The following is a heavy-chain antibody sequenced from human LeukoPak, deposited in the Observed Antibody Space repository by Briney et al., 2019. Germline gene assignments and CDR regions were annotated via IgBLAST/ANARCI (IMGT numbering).Heavy chain of an antibody. J-gene: IGHJ4*02. CDR2: IYYSGST. D-gene: IGHD6-13*01. Sequence: SQTLSLTCTFSGGSISSGGYYWNWIPPPPGKGPEWIGYIYYSGSTYYNPSLKSRVTISVDTSKNQFSLKLSSVTAADTAVYYCALSSSSWYPFDYWGQGTLVTVSS. V-gene: IGHV4-31*03. CDR1: GGSISSGGYY. CDR3: ALSSSSWYPFDY.